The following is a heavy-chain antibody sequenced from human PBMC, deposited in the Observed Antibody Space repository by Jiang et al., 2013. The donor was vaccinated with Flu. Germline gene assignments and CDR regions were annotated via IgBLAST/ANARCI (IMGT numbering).Heavy chain of an antibody. D-gene: IGHD3-3*01. J-gene: IGHJ4*02. CDR1: GYTLTELS. V-gene: IGHV1-24*01. CDR3: ATVGTIFGVVTPFDY. CDR2: FDPEDGET. Sequence: GYTLTELSMHWVRQAPGKGLEWMGGFDPEDGETIYAQKFQGRVTMTEDTSTDTAYMELSSLRSEDTAVYYCATVGTIFGVVTPFDYWGQGTLVTVSS.